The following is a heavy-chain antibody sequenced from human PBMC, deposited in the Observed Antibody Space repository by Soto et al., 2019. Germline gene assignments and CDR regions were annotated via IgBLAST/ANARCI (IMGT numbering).Heavy chain of an antibody. CDR2: IIPILGIA. CDR1: GGTFSSYT. J-gene: IGHJ4*02. V-gene: IGHV1-69*02. CDR3: ASGVYYGSGNTLRGNDY. Sequence: QVQLVQSGAEVKKPGSSVKVSCKASGGTFSSYTISWVRQAPGQGLEWMGRIIPILGIANYAQKFQGRVTITADKSTSTAYMELSSLRSEDTAVYYWASGVYYGSGNTLRGNDYWGQGTLVTVSS. D-gene: IGHD3-10*01.